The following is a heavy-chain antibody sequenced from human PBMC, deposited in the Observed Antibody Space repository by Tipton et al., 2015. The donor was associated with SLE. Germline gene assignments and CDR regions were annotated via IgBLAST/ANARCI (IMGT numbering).Heavy chain of an antibody. J-gene: IGHJ3*01. CDR2: IYYTGNT. CDR3: ARMGLCTTTTCNEGAFDV. V-gene: IGHV4-59*01. CDR1: GDSISSYY. D-gene: IGHD2-2*01. Sequence: TLSLTCTVSGDSISSYYWSWIRQPPGKGLEWIGYIYYTGNTNYNPSLKSRVTMSVDTSKSQFSLKLTFVSAADTAIYYCARMGLCTTTTCNEGAFDVWGQGSMVTVSS.